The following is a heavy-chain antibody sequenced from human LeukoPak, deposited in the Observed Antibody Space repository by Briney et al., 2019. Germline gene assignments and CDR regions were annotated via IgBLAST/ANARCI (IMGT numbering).Heavy chain of an antibody. J-gene: IGHJ3*02. CDR2: IYYSGST. Sequence: SETLSLTCTVSGYSISSSYYWGWIRQPPGKGLEWIGSIYYSGSTYYNPSLKSRVTISVDTSKNQFSLKLSSVTAADTAVYYCARHSPMVPRAFDIWGQGTMVTVSS. V-gene: IGHV4-38-2*02. CDR3: ARHSPMVPRAFDI. D-gene: IGHD3-10*01. CDR1: GYSISSSYY.